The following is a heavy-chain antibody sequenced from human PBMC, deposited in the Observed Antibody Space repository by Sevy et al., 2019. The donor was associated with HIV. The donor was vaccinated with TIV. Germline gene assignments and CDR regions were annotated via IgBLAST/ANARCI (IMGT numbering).Heavy chain of an antibody. D-gene: IGHD1-7*01. Sequence: GGSLRLSCAASGFIFSNYNMHWVRQAPGKGLQWVSCISRSSNDIYYADSLKGRFTISRDNAKNSLYLQMNSLRAEDTAVYYCARKMELLVPDYWGQRTLVTVSS. V-gene: IGHV3-21*01. CDR1: GFIFSNYN. CDR2: ISRSSNDI. CDR3: ARKMELLVPDY. J-gene: IGHJ4*02.